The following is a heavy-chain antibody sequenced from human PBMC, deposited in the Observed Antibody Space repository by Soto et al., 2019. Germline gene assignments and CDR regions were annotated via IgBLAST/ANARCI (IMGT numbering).Heavy chain of an antibody. D-gene: IGHD3-3*01. J-gene: IGHJ6*02. CDR2: IYHSGST. V-gene: IGHV4-30-2*02. CDR1: GGSISSGGYS. Sequence: SETLSLTCAVSGGSISSGGYSWSWIRQPPGKGLEWIGYIYHSGSTYYNPSLKSRVTISVDTSKNQFSLKLTSVTAVDTAVYYCASGTYYVFWSGYYIYYYYGMDVWGQETTVTVSS. CDR3: ASGTYYVFWSGYYIYYYYGMDV.